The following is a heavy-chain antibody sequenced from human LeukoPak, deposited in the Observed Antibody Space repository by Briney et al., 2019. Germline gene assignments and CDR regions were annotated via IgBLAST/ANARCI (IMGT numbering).Heavy chain of an antibody. D-gene: IGHD3-10*01. V-gene: IGHV3-64D*09. Sequence: TGGSLRLSCSASGFTFSSYAMHWVRQAPGKGLEYVSAISSNGGSTYYADSVKGRFTISRDNSKNTLYLQMSSLRAEDTAVYYCAGSVSGTWFYYWGQGTLVTVSS. CDR1: GFTFSSYA. CDR3: AGSVSGTWFYY. CDR2: ISSNGGST. J-gene: IGHJ4*02.